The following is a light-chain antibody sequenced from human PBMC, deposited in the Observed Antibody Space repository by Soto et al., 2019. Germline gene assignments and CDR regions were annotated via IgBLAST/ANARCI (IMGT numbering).Light chain of an antibody. CDR1: SSDVGGYNY. J-gene: IGLJ3*02. CDR2: DVS. Sequence: QSALTQPRSVSGSPGQSVTISCTGTSSDVGGYNYVSWYQQYPGKAPKLIIYDVSKRPSGVPDRFSGSKSGNTASLTISRLQAEDEADYYCCSYAGSYTLWVFGGGTKLTVL. V-gene: IGLV2-11*01. CDR3: CSYAGSYTLWV.